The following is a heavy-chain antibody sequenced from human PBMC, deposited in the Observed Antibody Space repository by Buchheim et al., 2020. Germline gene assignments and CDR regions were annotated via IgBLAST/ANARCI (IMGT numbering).Heavy chain of an antibody. Sequence: QVQLVQSGAEVKKPGSSVKVSCKASGGTFSSYAISWVRQAPGQGLEWMGGIIPIFGTATYAQKFQGRVTITADESTSTAYMELSSLRSEDTAVYYCARRAAYGSGSYYNYYYYGMDVWGQGTT. J-gene: IGHJ6*02. V-gene: IGHV1-69*01. CDR1: GGTFSSYA. CDR3: ARRAAYGSGSYYNYYYYGMDV. CDR2: IIPIFGTA. D-gene: IGHD3-10*01.